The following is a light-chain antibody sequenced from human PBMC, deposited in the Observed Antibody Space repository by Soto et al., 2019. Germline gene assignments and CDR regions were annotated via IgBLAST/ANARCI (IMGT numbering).Light chain of an antibody. CDR3: QHYNNWPPDT. J-gene: IGKJ2*01. V-gene: IGKV3-15*01. CDR1: ESVGSN. CDR2: GAS. Sequence: IVMTQSPATLSLSPGERATLSCRASESVGSNLAWYQQKHGQAPRLLIYGASTRATAIPPRFSGTGSGTDFTLTISSLQSEDFAVYYCQHYNNWPPDTFGQGTKVDIK.